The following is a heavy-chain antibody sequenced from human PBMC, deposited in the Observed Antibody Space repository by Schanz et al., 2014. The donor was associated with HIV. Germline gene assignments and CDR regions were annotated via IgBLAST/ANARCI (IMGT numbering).Heavy chain of an antibody. D-gene: IGHD2-8*01. Sequence: EVHLVESGGDLVQPGGSLRLSCAASGFTFKNFALSWVRQAPGKGLEWVAVINWNGDTTYYADSVKGRFTISRDNSNNVLFLHMPTLRAEDTAVYYCAKDPRKGTSGFSLWGQGTLVTVSS. CDR1: GFTFKNFA. CDR2: INWNGDTT. CDR3: AKDPRKGTSGFSL. V-gene: IGHV3-23*04. J-gene: IGHJ4*02.